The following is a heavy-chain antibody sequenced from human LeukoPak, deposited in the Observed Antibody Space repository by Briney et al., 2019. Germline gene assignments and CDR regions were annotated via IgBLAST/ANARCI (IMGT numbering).Heavy chain of an antibody. J-gene: IGHJ2*01. CDR2: ISAYNGNT. CDR3: ARAGDPYWYFDL. D-gene: IGHD7-27*01. CDR1: GYTFTSYA. Sequence: ASVKVSCKASGYTFTSYAMHWVRQAPGQRLEWMGWISAYNGNTNYAQKLQGRVTMTTDTSTSTAYMELRSLRSDDTAVYYCARAGDPYWYFDLWGRGTLVTVSS. V-gene: IGHV1-18*01.